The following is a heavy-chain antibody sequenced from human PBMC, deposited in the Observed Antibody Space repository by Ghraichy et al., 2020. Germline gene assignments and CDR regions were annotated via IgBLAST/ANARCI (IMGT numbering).Heavy chain of an antibody. CDR1: GFTFSSYA. CDR2: ISGSGGST. CDR3: AKAYCGSSPWYFDL. J-gene: IGHJ2*01. V-gene: IGHV3-23*01. Sequence: GESLNTSCAASGFTFSSYAMSWVRQAPGKGLEWVSAISGSGGSTYYADSVKGRFTISRDNSKNTLYLQMNSLRAEDTAVYYCAKAYCGSSPWYFDLWGRGTLVTVSS. D-gene: IGHD5-12*01.